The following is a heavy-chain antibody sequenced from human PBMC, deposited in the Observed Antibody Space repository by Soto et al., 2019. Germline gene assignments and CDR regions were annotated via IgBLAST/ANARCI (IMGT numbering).Heavy chain of an antibody. CDR2: IYYSGTT. D-gene: IGHD3-22*01. Sequence: LSLTCTVSGGSINSGAYYWSWIRQQPGKGLEWIGYIYYSGTTYYTPPLMSRVTISIDTSKNQFSLNLSSVTAADTAVYYCARTSHSDGSGYSDPWGQGTLVTVSS. J-gene: IGHJ5*02. V-gene: IGHV4-31*03. CDR3: ARTSHSDGSGYSDP. CDR1: GGSINSGAYY.